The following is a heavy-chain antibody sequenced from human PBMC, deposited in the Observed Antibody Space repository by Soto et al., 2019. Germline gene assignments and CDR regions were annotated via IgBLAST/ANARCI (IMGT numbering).Heavy chain of an antibody. D-gene: IGHD6-19*01. CDR2: IKSKTDGGTT. Sequence: PGGSLRLSCAASGFTFSNAWMNWVRQAPGKGLEWVGRIKSKTDGGTTDYAAPVKGRFTISRDDSKNTLYLQMNSLKTEDTAVYYCTTGYSSGWYYYYGIDVWGQGTTVTVSS. CDR3: TTGYSSGWYYYYGIDV. J-gene: IGHJ6*02. CDR1: GFTFSNAW. V-gene: IGHV3-15*07.